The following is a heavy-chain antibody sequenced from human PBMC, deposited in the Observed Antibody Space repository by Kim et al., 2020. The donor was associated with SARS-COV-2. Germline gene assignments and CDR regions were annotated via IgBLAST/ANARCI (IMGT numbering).Heavy chain of an antibody. CDR1: GFTFSNAW. CDR3: TTGLLRRYFDWLLTSHDAFDI. CDR2: IKSKTDGGTT. J-gene: IGHJ3*02. Sequence: GGSLRLSCAASGFTFSNAWMSWVRQAPGKGLEWVGRIKSKTDGGTTDYAAPVKGRFTISRDDSKNTLYLQMNSLKTEDTAVYYCTTGLLRRYFDWLLTSHDAFDIWGQGTMVTVSS. D-gene: IGHD3-9*01. V-gene: IGHV3-15*01.